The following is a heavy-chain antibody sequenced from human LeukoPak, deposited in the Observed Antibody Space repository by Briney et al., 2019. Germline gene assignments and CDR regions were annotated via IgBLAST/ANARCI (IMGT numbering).Heavy chain of an antibody. V-gene: IGHV3-53*01. J-gene: IGHJ4*02. Sequence: GGSLRLSCAASGFTVSSNYMSWVRQAPGKGLEWVSVIYSRGSTYYTDSVKGRFIISRDNSKNTLYLQMNSLRAEDTAVYYCARDSAAPLDYWGQGTLVTVSS. CDR3: ARDSAAPLDY. D-gene: IGHD6-13*01. CDR1: GFTVSSNY. CDR2: IYSRGST.